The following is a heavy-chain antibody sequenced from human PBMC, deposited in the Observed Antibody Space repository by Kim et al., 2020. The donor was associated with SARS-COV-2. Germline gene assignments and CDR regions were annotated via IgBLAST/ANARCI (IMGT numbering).Heavy chain of an antibody. CDR1: GFTFSSYG. CDR2: IWYDGSNK. V-gene: IGHV3-33*01. CDR3: ARDPDIVVVPAANDYYYGMDV. Sequence: GGSLRLSCAASGFTFSSYGMHWVRQAPGKGLEWVAVIWYDGSNKYYADSVKGRFTISRDNSKNTLYLQMNSLRAEDTAVYYCARDPDIVVVPAANDYYYGMDVWGQGTTVTVSS. D-gene: IGHD2-2*01. J-gene: IGHJ6*02.